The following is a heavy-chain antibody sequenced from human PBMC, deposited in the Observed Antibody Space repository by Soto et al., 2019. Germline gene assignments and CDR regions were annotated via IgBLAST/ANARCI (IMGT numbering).Heavy chain of an antibody. CDR1: GYRFTSYW. V-gene: IGHV5-51*01. CDR2: IFPSGSGT. D-gene: IGHD3-22*01. Sequence: GESLKISCRTSGYRFTSYWIAWVRQMPGKGLEWMGIIFPSGSGTRYSPSFQGQVTISADRSTSTVFLQWASLKASDTAVYFCARKDKSGYFNWFDPWGQGTLVTVSS. J-gene: IGHJ5*02. CDR3: ARKDKSGYFNWFDP.